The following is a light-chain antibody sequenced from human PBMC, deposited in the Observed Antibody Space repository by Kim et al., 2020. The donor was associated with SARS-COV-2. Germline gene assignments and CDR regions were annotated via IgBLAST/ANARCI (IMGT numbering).Light chain of an antibody. CDR2: AAS. CDR1: QSVTSN. CDR3: QQYHNWPYT. Sequence: EVVMTQSPATLSVSPGERATLSCRASQSVTSNLAWYQQKPGQAPRFLIYAASPRATGIPARFSGSGSGTEFTLTITSLKSEDFAVYYCQQYHNWPYTFGQGTKLE. J-gene: IGKJ2*01. V-gene: IGKV3-15*01.